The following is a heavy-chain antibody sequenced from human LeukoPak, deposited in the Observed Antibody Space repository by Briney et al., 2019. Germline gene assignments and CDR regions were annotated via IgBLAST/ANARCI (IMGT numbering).Heavy chain of an antibody. Sequence: SETLSLTCTVSGGSISSYYWSWVRQPAGKGLEWIGRIYTSGSTNYNPSLKSRVTMSVDTSKNQFSLKLSSVTAADTAVYYCSRWSIMNWFDPWGQGTLVTVSS. D-gene: IGHD3-16*01. V-gene: IGHV4-4*07. CDR3: SRWSIMNWFDP. J-gene: IGHJ5*02. CDR1: GGSISSYY. CDR2: IYTSGST.